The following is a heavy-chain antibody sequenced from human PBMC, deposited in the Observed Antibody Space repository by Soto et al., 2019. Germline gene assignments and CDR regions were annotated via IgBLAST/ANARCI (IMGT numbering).Heavy chain of an antibody. CDR1: GFTFSDYW. D-gene: IGHD3-10*01. CDR2: IKKDGSEK. Sequence: EVQLVESGGGKVQPGGSLRLSCAASGFTFSDYWMAWVRQAPGKGLEWGANIKKDGSEKDYVDSVKGRVTITRDNDKNSLYLQMNSRRVEETAAYYCRRSRGYGSRGYPFDPWGQGTLVTVSS. J-gene: IGHJ5*02. V-gene: IGHV3-7*04. CDR3: RRSRGYGSRGYPFDP.